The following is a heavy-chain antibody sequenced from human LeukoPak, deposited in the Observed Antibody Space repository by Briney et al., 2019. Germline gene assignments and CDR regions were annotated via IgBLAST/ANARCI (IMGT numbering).Heavy chain of an antibody. Sequence: SETLSLTCTVSGYSISSGYYWGWIRQPPGKGLEWIGSIYHSGSTYYNPSLKSRVTISVDTSKNQFSLKLSSVTAADTAVYYCARAHYSGYSSGWYFDYWGQGTLVTVSS. CDR1: GYSISSGYY. J-gene: IGHJ4*02. CDR2: IYHSGST. D-gene: IGHD6-19*01. CDR3: ARAHYSGYSSGWYFDY. V-gene: IGHV4-38-2*02.